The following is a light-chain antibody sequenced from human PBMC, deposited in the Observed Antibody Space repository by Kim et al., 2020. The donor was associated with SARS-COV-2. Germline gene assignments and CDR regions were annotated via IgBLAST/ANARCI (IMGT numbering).Light chain of an antibody. J-gene: IGLJ2*01. CDR1: SSNLGKNY. CDR2: STF. Sequence: GQSVTNSCSGSSSNLGKNYVYWYQQLPGAPPKLLIYSTFRRPSGVSDRFSASKSDTSASLAIGGLRSEDEATYYCSVWDDSLRGVLFGGGTKVTVL. V-gene: IGLV1-47*02. CDR3: SVWDDSLRGVL.